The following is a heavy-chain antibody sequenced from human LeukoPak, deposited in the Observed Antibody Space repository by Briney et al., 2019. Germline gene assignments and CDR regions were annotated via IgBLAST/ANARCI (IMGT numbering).Heavy chain of an antibody. V-gene: IGHV3-9*01. CDR2: ISWNSGSI. CDR3: AKDPYYYDSSGYLDY. D-gene: IGHD3-22*01. Sequence: GGSLRLSCEASGFTFDDYAMHWVRQAPGKGLEWVSGISWNSGSIGYADSVKGRFTISRDNAKNSLYLQMNSLRAEDTALYYCAKDPYYYDSSGYLDYWGQGTLVTVSS. J-gene: IGHJ4*02. CDR1: GFTFDDYA.